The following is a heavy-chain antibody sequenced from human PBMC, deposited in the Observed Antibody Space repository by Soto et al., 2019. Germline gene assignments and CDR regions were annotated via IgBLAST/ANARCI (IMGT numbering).Heavy chain of an antibody. J-gene: IGHJ6*02. CDR1: GYTFPSYD. D-gene: IGHD6-13*01. Sequence: ASVQVSCMASGYTFPSYDINWVRQATGQGLEWMGWMNPNSGNTGYAQKFQGRVTMTRNTSISTAYMELSSLRSEDTAVYYCARASSRVDGMDVWGQGTTVTVSS. V-gene: IGHV1-8*01. CDR2: MNPNSGNT. CDR3: ARASSRVDGMDV.